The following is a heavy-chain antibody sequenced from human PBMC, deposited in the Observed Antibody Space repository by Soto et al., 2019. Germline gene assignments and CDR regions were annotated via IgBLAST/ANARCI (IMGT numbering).Heavy chain of an antibody. CDR1: GYTFTGYY. J-gene: IGHJ4*02. CDR2: INPNSGGT. D-gene: IGHD3-3*01. Sequence: QVQLVQSGAEVKKPGASVKVSCKASGYTFTGYYMHWVRQAPGQGLEWMGWINPNSGGTNYAQKFQGWVTMTRDTSISTAYMELSRLRSDDTAVYYCARAPAPNYDFWSGYYGSYFDYWGQGTLVTVSS. V-gene: IGHV1-2*04. CDR3: ARAPAPNYDFWSGYYGSYFDY.